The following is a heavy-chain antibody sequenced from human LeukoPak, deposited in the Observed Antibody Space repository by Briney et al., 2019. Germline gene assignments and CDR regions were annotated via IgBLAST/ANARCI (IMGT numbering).Heavy chain of an antibody. CDR2: IRYDGSNK. Sequence: GGSLRLSCAASGFTFSSYGMHWIRQAPGKGLEWVAFIRYDGSNKYYADSVKGRFTISRDNSKNTLYLQMNSLRAEDTAVYYCAKDQDSSGYSHDAFDIWGQGTMVTVSS. CDR1: GFTFSSYG. D-gene: IGHD3-22*01. J-gene: IGHJ3*02. CDR3: AKDQDSSGYSHDAFDI. V-gene: IGHV3-30*02.